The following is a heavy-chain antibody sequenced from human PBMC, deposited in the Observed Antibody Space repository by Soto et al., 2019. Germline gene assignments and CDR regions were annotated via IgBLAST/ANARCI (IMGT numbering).Heavy chain of an antibody. Sequence: QVHLVQSGAEVVKPGASVKVSCKASGYTFTGYYIHWVRQAPGQGLEWMGWINPNSGGANIAQKFQGWVTMTRDTSISTAYMELTRLRSNDTAVYYCARDYYAGSASSGLEIWGQGTKVTVAA. V-gene: IGHV1-2*04. J-gene: IGHJ3*01. CDR2: INPNSGGA. D-gene: IGHD3-10*01. CDR1: GYTFTGYY. CDR3: ARDYYAGSASSGLEI.